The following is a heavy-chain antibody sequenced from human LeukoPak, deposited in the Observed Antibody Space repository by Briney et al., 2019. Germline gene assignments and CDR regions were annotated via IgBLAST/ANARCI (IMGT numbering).Heavy chain of an antibody. Sequence: GGSLRLSCAASGFSVTSNYMSWVRQAPGKGLEWVANIKQDGSEKYYVDSVKGRFTISRDNAKNSLYLQMNSLRVEDTAVYYCARAWSYSTGWYNYWGQGTLVTVSS. CDR3: ARAWSYSTGWYNY. J-gene: IGHJ4*02. CDR2: IKQDGSEK. V-gene: IGHV3-7*04. D-gene: IGHD6-19*01. CDR1: GFSVTSNY.